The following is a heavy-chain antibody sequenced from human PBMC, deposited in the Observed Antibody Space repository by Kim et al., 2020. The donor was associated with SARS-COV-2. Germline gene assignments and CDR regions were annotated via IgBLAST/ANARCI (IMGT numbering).Heavy chain of an antibody. Sequence: SETLSLTCTVSGGAINTYNWGWIRQPGGRGLEWIGRLYPSGSTHYNPSLKSRATISRDTSKNQFSLKLSSVTAADTAVYYCAGVLGVDGSLIFDCWGQGGLVTVSS. D-gene: IGHD3-10*01. CDR1: GGAINTYN. CDR3: AGVLGVDGSLIFDC. CDR2: LYPSGST. V-gene: IGHV4-4*07. J-gene: IGHJ4*02.